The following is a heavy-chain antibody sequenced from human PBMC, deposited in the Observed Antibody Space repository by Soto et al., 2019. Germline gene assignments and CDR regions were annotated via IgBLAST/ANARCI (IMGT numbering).Heavy chain of an antibody. V-gene: IGHV3-21*01. CDR1: GFTFSSYS. D-gene: IGHD3-10*01. J-gene: IGHJ6*02. CDR3: ARDLVRGAPSYYYYGMDV. Sequence: GGSLRLSCAASGFTFSSYSMNWVRQAPGKGLEWVSSISSSSSYIYYADSVKGRFTISRDNAKNSLYLQMNSLRAEDTAVYYCARDLVRGAPSYYYYGMDVRGQGTTVTVSS. CDR2: ISSSSSYI.